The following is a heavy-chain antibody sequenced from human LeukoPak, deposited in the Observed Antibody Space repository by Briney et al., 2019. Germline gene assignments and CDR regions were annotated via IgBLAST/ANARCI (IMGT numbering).Heavy chain of an antibody. CDR1: GYSFTDCD. CDR2: INPNSGGT. J-gene: IGHJ5*02. D-gene: IGHD2-21*01. CDR3: ARADRLHGGPYLIGP. V-gene: IGHV1-2*02. Sequence: ASVKVSCKTSGYSFTDCDMHWVGQAPGQGLEWMGWINPNSGGTSSAQKFQGRVTMTRDTSITTVYMEVSWLTSDDTAIYYCARADRLHGGPYLIGPWGQGTLVTVSS.